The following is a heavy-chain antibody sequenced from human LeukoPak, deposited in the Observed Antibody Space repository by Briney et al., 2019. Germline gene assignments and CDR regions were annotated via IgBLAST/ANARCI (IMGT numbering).Heavy chain of an antibody. CDR3: ARGGGSGRSSPPDP. J-gene: IGHJ5*02. CDR2: INPNSGGT. D-gene: IGHD1-26*01. Sequence: ASVKVSGKASGGTFSSYAISWVRQAPGQGLEWMGWINPNSGGTNYAQKFQGRVTMTRDTSISTAYMELSRLRSDDTAVYYCARGGGSGRSSPPDPWGQGTLVTVSS. CDR1: GGTFSSYA. V-gene: IGHV1-2*02.